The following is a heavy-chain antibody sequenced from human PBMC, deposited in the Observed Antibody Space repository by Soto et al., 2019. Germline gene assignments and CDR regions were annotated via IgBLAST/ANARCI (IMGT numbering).Heavy chain of an antibody. Sequence: GASVKVSCKVSVYTLTELSIHCVRQAPGKGLEWMGGFDPEDGETIYAQKFQGRVTMTEDTSTDTAYMELSSLRSEDTAVYYCATGVAATTYYFDYWGQGTLVTVSS. V-gene: IGHV1-24*01. D-gene: IGHD6-25*01. CDR2: FDPEDGET. J-gene: IGHJ4*02. CDR1: VYTLTELS. CDR3: ATGVAATTYYFDY.